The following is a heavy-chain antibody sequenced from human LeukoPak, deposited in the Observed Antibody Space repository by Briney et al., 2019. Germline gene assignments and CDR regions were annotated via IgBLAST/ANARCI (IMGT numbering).Heavy chain of an antibody. Sequence: ASVKVSCKASGYTFTSYYMHWVRQAPGQGLEWMGIINPSGGSTSYAQKFQGRVTMTRDTATSTVYMELSSLRSEDTAVYYCARLRASSSSLSLDLDYWGQGTLVTVSS. J-gene: IGHJ4*02. CDR1: GYTFTSYY. V-gene: IGHV1-46*01. D-gene: IGHD6-6*01. CDR2: INPSGGST. CDR3: ARLRASSSSLSLDLDY.